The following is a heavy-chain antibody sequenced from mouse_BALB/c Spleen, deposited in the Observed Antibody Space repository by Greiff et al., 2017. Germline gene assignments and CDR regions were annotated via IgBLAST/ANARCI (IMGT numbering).Heavy chain of an antibody. CDR3: ARDKARYYAMDY. CDR2: IRNKANGYTT. V-gene: IGHV7-3*02. Sequence: EVQLVESGGGLVQPGGSLRLSCATSGFTFTDYYMSWVRQPPGKALEWLGFIRNKANGYTTEYSASVKGRFTISRDNSQSILYLQMNTLRAEDSATYYCARDKARYYAMDYWGQGTSVTVSS. J-gene: IGHJ4*01. CDR1: GFTFTDYY.